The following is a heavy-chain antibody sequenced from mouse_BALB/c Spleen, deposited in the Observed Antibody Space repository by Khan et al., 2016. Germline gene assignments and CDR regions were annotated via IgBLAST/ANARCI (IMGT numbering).Heavy chain of an antibody. D-gene: IGHD1-1*01. V-gene: IGHV14-3*02. CDR2: IDPANGNT. Sequence: VQLQQSGAELVKPGASVKLSCTGSGFNIKDTHMHWVKQRPEQGLEWIGRIDPANGNTEYDPKFPGKGTMTSETSSNTAYLQLSSLTSEDTAVYYWVRDAYYEGFAYWGQGTLVTVSA. J-gene: IGHJ3*01. CDR1: GFNIKDTH. CDR3: VRDAYYEGFAY.